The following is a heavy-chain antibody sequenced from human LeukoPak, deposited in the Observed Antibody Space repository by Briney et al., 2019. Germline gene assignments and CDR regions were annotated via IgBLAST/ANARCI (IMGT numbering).Heavy chain of an antibody. CDR3: VRDGDYFDY. D-gene: IGHD4-17*01. V-gene: IGHV3-30-3*01. J-gene: IGHJ4*02. CDR2: ISYDGSNK. Sequence: GGSLRLSCAASGFTFSSYAMHWVRQAPGKGLEWVAVISYDGSNKYYADSVKGRFTISRDNAQNSLYLQMNSLRVEDTAVYYCVRDGDYFDYWGQGTLVTVSS. CDR1: GFTFSSYA.